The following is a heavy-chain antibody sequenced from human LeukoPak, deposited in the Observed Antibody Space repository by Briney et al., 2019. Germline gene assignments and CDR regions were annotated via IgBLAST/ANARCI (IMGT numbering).Heavy chain of an antibody. CDR2: IFYNGGT. CDR1: GGSISTYY. CDR3: ARGGDFWSGYPDYYFDY. J-gene: IGHJ4*02. V-gene: IGHV4-59*01. D-gene: IGHD3-3*01. Sequence: SETLSLTCTVSGGSISTYYWSWIRQPPGKGLEWIGYIFYNGGTKYNPSLKSRVTMSVDTPKNQFSLKLNSVTAADTAVYYCARGGDFWSGYPDYYFDYWGQGTLVTVSS.